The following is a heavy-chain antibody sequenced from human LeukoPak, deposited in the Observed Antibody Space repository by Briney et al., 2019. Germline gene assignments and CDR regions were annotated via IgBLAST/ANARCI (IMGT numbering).Heavy chain of an antibody. D-gene: IGHD3-22*01. J-gene: IGHJ5*01. CDR2: ISSSSSYI. CDR3: ARDRTYYYDSSGYRELGGFDP. Sequence: GGSLRLSCAASGFTFSSYSMNWVRQAPGKGLEWVSSISSSSSYIYYADSVKGRFTISRDNAKNSLYLQMNSLRAEDTAVYYCARDRTYYYDSSGYRELGGFDPWGQGTLVTVSS. CDR1: GFTFSSYS. V-gene: IGHV3-21*01.